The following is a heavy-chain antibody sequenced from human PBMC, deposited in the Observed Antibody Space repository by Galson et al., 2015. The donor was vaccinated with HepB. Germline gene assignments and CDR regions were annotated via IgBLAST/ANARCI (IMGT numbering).Heavy chain of an antibody. J-gene: IGHJ4*02. Sequence: SLRLSCAASGFTFSSYAMGWVRQAPGKGLEWVSAISGSGGSTYYADSVKGRFTISRDNSKNTLYLQMNSLRAEDTAVYYCAKGIVDGSWLVLDYWGQGTLVTVSS. V-gene: IGHV3-23*01. CDR1: GFTFSSYA. CDR2: ISGSGGST. D-gene: IGHD6-19*01. CDR3: AKGIVDGSWLVLDY.